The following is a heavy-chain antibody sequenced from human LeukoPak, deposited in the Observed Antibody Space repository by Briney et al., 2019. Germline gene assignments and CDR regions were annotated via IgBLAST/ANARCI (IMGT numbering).Heavy chain of an antibody. D-gene: IGHD2-21*02. CDR2: ISYNSDTI. Sequence: GGSLRLSCAASGFTFDDYAMHWVRQAPGKGLEWVSGISYNSDTIAYADSVKGRFTISRDNAKNSLYLQMNSLRAEDTALYYCAKDYRGGDCYSGWYFDLWGRGTLVTVSS. J-gene: IGHJ2*01. CDR1: GFTFDDYA. CDR3: AKDYRGGDCYSGWYFDL. V-gene: IGHV3-9*01.